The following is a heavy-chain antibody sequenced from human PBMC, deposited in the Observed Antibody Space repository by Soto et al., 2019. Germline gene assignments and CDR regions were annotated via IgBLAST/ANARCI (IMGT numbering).Heavy chain of an antibody. CDR2: IVVGSGNT. D-gene: IGHD1-26*01. Sequence: SVKVSCKASGFTFTISAVQCVLQAVGQRLEWIGCIVVGSGNTNYAQKFQERVTITRDMSTSTAYMELSSLRSEDTAVYYCAAGRDYYYYYGMDVWGQGTTVTVSS. J-gene: IGHJ6*02. CDR3: AAGRDYYYYYGMDV. CDR1: GFTFTISA. V-gene: IGHV1-58*01.